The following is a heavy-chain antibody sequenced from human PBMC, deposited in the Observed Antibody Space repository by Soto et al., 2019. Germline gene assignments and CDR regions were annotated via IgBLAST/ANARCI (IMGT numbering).Heavy chain of an antibody. Sequence: GGSLRLSCAASGFDFRNYAMHWVRQSPGKGPEWVAITSDDGDIQYYADSVKGRFTISRDNSKNTLYLQMTSLRSEDAAVYFCARAVDAAMDTLDYWGQGTLVTVSS. D-gene: IGHD5-18*01. CDR1: GFDFRNYA. V-gene: IGHV3-30-3*01. J-gene: IGHJ4*02. CDR2: TSDDGDIQ. CDR3: ARAVDAAMDTLDY.